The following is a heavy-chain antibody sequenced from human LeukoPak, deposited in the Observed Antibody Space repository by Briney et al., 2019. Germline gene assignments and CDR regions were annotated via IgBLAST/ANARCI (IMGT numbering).Heavy chain of an antibody. CDR2: ISYDGSDK. V-gene: IGHV3-30*18. CDR3: AKDAVESRQQLVLGY. D-gene: IGHD6-13*01. Sequence: GGSLRLSCAASGFTFSNYGMHWVRQAPGKGLDWVAVISYDGSDKYYADSVKGRFTISRDNSKNTLHLQMNSLRGEDTAIYYCAKDAVESRQQLVLGYWGQGTLVTVSS. J-gene: IGHJ4*02. CDR1: GFTFSNYG.